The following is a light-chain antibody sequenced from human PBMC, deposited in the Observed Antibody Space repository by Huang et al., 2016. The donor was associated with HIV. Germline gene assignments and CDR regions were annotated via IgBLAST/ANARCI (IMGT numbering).Light chain of an antibody. J-gene: IGKJ1*01. Sequence: DIVMTQSPISLPVTPGESASISCRSSRSLLLSNGYNYLDWYLQKPGQSPQRLIFLVSYRASGGPDRFSGSGSGTNFTLKISGVQAEDSGVYYCMQALETRRTFGQGTKVEIK. CDR1: RSLLLSNGYNY. CDR2: LVS. V-gene: IGKV2-28*01. CDR3: MQALETRRT.